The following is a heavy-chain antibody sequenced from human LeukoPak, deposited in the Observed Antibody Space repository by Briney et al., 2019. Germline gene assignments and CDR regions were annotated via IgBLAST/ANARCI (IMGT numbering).Heavy chain of an antibody. CDR3: AKDTIAQWLVPATDDAFDI. CDR1: GFTFSSYA. Sequence: GGTLRLSCAASGFTFSSYAMSWVRQAPGKGLEWVSAISGSGGSTYYADSVKGRFTISRDNSKNTLYPQMNSLRAEDTAVYYCAKDTIAQWLVPATDDAFDIWGQGTMVTVSS. D-gene: IGHD6-19*01. V-gene: IGHV3-23*01. CDR2: ISGSGGST. J-gene: IGHJ3*02.